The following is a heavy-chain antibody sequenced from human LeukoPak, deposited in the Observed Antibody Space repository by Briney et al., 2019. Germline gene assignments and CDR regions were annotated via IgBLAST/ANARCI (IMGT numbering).Heavy chain of an antibody. CDR2: IHNSGRT. CDR3: ARSPSYSSGWQYYGMDV. J-gene: IGHJ6*02. Sequence: PSETLSLTCTVSGASIRNYYWIWIRQPPGKGLEWIGYIHNSGRTNSSPSLKSRLTISVDTSKNQFSLRLTSVTAADTAVYYCARSPSYSSGWQYYGMDVWGQGTTVTVSS. D-gene: IGHD6-19*01. V-gene: IGHV4-59*08. CDR1: GASIRNYY.